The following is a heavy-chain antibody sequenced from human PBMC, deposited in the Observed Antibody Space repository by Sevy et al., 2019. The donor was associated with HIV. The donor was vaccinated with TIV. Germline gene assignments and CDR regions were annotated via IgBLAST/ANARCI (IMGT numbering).Heavy chain of an antibody. D-gene: IGHD3-10*01. CDR2: ISAYNGNT. J-gene: IGHJ6*02. Sequence: ASVKVSCKASGYTFTSYGISWVRQAPGQGLEWRGWISAYNGNTNDAQKLQGRVTMTTDTSTSTAYMELRSLRSDDTAVYYCARDHPAWFGELFSTDYYYGMDVWGQGTTVTVSS. CDR1: GYTFTSYG. CDR3: ARDHPAWFGELFSTDYYYGMDV. V-gene: IGHV1-18*04.